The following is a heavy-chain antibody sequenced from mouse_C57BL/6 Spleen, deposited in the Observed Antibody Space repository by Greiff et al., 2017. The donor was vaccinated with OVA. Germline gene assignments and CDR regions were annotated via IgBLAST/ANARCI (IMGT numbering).Heavy chain of an antibody. CDR1: GYTFTSSW. J-gene: IGHJ2*01. CDR3: ARAYYGYDDY. CDR2: INPSNGGT. D-gene: IGHD2-9*01. Sequence: QVQLQQPGTELVKPGASVKLSCKASGYTFTSSWMHWVKQRPGHGLEWLGHINPSNGGTNYNAKFKSKATLTVDTSSSTAYMQLSSVTSEDSSVYYGARAYYGYDDYWGQGTTLTVSS. V-gene: IGHV1-53*01.